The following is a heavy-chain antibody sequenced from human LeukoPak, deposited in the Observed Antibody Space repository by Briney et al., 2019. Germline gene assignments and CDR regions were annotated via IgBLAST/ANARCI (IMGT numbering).Heavy chain of an antibody. J-gene: IGHJ5*02. CDR1: GYTFTSYD. Sequence: ASVKVSCKASGYTFTSYDINWVRQATGQGLEWMGWMNPNSGNTGYAQKFQGRVTMTRNTSISTDYMELSSLRSEDTAVYYCARGYCSSTSCYNDPWGQGTLVTVSS. V-gene: IGHV1-8*01. CDR3: ARGYCSSTSCYNDP. CDR2: MNPNSGNT. D-gene: IGHD2-2*02.